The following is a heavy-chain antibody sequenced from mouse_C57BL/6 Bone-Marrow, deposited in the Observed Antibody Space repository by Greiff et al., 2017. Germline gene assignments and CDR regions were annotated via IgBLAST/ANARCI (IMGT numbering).Heavy chain of an antibody. CDR3: ARGELGPHYLDY. CDR2: IYPGDGDT. V-gene: IGHV1-82*01. Sequence: QVQLQQSGPELVKPGASVKISCKASGYAFSSSWMNWVKQRPGKGLEWIGRIYPGDGDTNYNGKFKGKATLTADKSSSTAYMQLSSLTSEDSAVYFCARGELGPHYLDYWGQGTTLTVSS. D-gene: IGHD4-1*01. CDR1: GYAFSSSW. J-gene: IGHJ2*01.